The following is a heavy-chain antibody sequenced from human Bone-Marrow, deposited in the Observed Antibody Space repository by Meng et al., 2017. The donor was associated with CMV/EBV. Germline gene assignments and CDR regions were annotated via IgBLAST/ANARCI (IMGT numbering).Heavy chain of an antibody. CDR3: ARVLFFGDPFDY. V-gene: IGHV1-2*02. Sequence: ASVKVSCKSFGYNFNDYYINWFRRAPGQGLQFMGWINPSSGVTKYAQRFQGRVTMTRDTSISTAYMELSSLRSDDTAVYYCARVLFFGDPFDYWGQGTLVTVPS. D-gene: IGHD4-17*01. J-gene: IGHJ4*02. CDR1: GYNFNDYY. CDR2: INPSSGVT.